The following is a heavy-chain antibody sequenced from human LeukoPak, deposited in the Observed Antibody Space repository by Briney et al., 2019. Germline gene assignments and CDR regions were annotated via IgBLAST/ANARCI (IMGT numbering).Heavy chain of an antibody. V-gene: IGHV3-9*01. Sequence: PGGSLRLSCAVSGFTFDDYAMHWVRQVPGKGLEWVSGINWNSDSIGYADSVKGRFTTSRDNAKNSLYLQMNSLRAEDTAVYYCARDHDYVWGSYRDWGQGTLVTVSS. CDR3: ARDHDYVWGSYRD. J-gene: IGHJ4*02. D-gene: IGHD3-16*02. CDR1: GFTFDDYA. CDR2: INWNSDSI.